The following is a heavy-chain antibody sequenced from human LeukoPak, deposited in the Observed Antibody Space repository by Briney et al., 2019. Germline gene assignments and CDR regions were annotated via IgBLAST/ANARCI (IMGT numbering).Heavy chain of an antibody. Sequence: SETLSLTCTVSGGSISSYYWSWIRQPPGKGLEWIGYIYYSGSTNYNPSLKSRVTISVDTSKNQFSLKLSSVTAADTAVYYCARVGRLSGRDGCNLVDHDAFDIWGQGTMVTVSS. CDR1: GGSISSYY. CDR2: IYYSGST. J-gene: IGHJ3*02. CDR3: ARVGRLSGRDGCNLVDHDAFDI. D-gene: IGHD5-24*01. V-gene: IGHV4-59*01.